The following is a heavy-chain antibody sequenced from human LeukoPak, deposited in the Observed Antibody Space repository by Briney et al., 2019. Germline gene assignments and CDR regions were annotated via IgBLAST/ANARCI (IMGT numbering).Heavy chain of an antibody. V-gene: IGHV3-21*01. J-gene: IGHJ6*03. Sequence: PGGSLRLSCAASGFTFSSYSMNWVRQAPGKGLEWVSSISSSSSYIYYADSVKGRFTISRDNAKNSLYLQMNNLRAEDTAVYYCARAGGNYYYYMDVWGKGTTVTVSS. CDR1: GFTFSSYS. CDR2: ISSSSSYI. CDR3: ARAGGNYYYYMDV.